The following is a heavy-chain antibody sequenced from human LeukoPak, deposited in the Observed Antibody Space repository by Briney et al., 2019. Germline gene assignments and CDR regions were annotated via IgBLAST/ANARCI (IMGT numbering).Heavy chain of an antibody. J-gene: IGHJ4*02. CDR1: GFTFSSYS. Sequence: GGSLRLSCAASGFTFSSYSVNWVRQAPGKGLEWVSSISSSSGYIYYADSVKGRFTISRDNAKNSLYPQMNSLRAEDTAVYYCARGWYYYDTSGYYNFDYWGQGTLVTVSS. CDR3: ARGWYYYDTSGYYNFDY. D-gene: IGHD3-22*01. CDR2: ISSSSGYI. V-gene: IGHV3-21*01.